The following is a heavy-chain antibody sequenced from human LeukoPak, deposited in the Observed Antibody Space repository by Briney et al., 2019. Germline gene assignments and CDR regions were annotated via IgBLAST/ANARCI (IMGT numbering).Heavy chain of an antibody. Sequence: SESLSLTCTVSGASISDYYWNWIRQPPGKGLEWIGYVYYSGSTNYNPSLKSRVTISVDTSKNQFSLKLSSVTAADTAVYYCARAKAAAGIDYFDYWGQGTLVTVSS. CDR1: GASISDYY. V-gene: IGHV4-59*13. CDR2: VYYSGST. J-gene: IGHJ4*02. D-gene: IGHD6-13*01. CDR3: ARAKAAAGIDYFDY.